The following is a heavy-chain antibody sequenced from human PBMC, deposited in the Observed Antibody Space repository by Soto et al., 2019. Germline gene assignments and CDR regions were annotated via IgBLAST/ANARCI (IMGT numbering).Heavy chain of an antibody. V-gene: IGHV3-53*02. Sequence: EVQLEDTGGGLIQPGGSLRLSCAASGFIISSNNMNWVRQAPGKGLEWVSIIYSGDSTSYAGSVKGRFTISRDNSKNTVFLQMNSLRAEDTAVDYCARNKPGNYGMDVWGRGTTVTVSS. CDR3: ARNKPGNYGMDV. CDR2: IYSGDST. CDR1: GFIISSNN. D-gene: IGHD3-10*01. J-gene: IGHJ6*02.